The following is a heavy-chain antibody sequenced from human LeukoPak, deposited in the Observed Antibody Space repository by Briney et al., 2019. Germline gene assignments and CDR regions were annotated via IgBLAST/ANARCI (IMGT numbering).Heavy chain of an antibody. CDR2: INPNSGGT. CDR3: SRGRADGYSGYDFGDY. J-gene: IGHJ4*02. D-gene: IGHD5-12*01. CDR1: GHTFTGYY. V-gene: IGHV1-2*02. Sequence: ASVKVSCKASGHTFTGYYMHWVRQAPGQGLEWMGWINPNSGGTDYAQKFQGRVTKARDTSISTAYMELSSLTSDDTAVYYCSRGRADGYSGYDFGDYWGQGTLVTVSS.